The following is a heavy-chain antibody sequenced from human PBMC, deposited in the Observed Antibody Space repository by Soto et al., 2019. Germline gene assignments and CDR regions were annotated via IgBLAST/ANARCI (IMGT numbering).Heavy chain of an antibody. CDR1: GYPVTAYY. V-gene: IGHV1-2*02. CDR2: INPATGAA. J-gene: IGHJ3*02. CDR3: ARGGGVGVAGSAAFDM. D-gene: IGHD3-3*01. Sequence: QLHLVQSGAVVKKPGASVTVSCSASGYPVTAYYMHWVRQAPGRGLEWMGGINPATGAAKYTQTLQGRVTMARATSTSTVFLELGGLTSGDTAVFYCARGGGVGVAGSAAFDMWGQGTLVTVSS.